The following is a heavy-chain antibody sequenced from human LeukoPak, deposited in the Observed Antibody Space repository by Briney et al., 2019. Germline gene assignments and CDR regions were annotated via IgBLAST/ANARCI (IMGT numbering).Heavy chain of an antibody. J-gene: IGHJ5*01. D-gene: IGHD3-10*01. Sequence: PGGSLRLSCAASGFTFSNHWMHWVRQAPGKGLAWVSRINPDGSSTSYADSVKGRFTISRDNAKNTLYLQMNSLRAEDTAVYYCVKDLGGFRDSCGQGTPVTVPS. CDR3: VKDLGGFRDS. V-gene: IGHV3-74*01. CDR1: GFTFSNHW. CDR2: INPDGSST.